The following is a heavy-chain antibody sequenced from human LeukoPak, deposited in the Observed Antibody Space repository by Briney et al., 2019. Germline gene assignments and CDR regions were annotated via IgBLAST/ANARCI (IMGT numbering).Heavy chain of an antibody. CDR1: GGSISSGSYY. D-gene: IGHD6-13*01. V-gene: IGHV4-61*02. J-gene: IGHJ4*02. Sequence: SETLSLTCTVSGGSISSGSYYWSWIRQPAGKGLEWIGRIYTSGSTNYNPSLKSRVTISVDTSKNQFSLKLSSVTAADTAVYYCARWAAARDYWGQGTLVTVSS. CDR2: IYTSGST. CDR3: ARWAAARDY.